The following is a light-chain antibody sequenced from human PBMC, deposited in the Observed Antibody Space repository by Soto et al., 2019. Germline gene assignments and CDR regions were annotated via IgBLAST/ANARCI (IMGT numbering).Light chain of an antibody. CDR2: EGT. V-gene: IGLV2-23*01. J-gene: IGLJ2*01. CDR1: SSDVGSYDL. Sequence: QSALTQPASVSGSPGQSITISCTGTSSDVGSYDLVSWYQHHPGSAPKLMIYEGTERPSGISNRFSGSKSGNTASLTISGLQAEDEADYYCCSYAGSNTYVIFGGGTK. CDR3: CSYAGSNTYVI.